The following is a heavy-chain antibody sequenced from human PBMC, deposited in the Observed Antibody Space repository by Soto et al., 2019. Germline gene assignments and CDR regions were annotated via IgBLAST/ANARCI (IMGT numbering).Heavy chain of an antibody. J-gene: IGHJ6*02. D-gene: IGHD2-2*01. CDR3: AKSRVPAALKGRYYYYGMDV. CDR1: GFTFSSYG. CDR2: ISYDGSNK. Sequence: PGGSLRLSCAASGFTFSSYGMHWVRQAPGKGLEWVAVISYDGSNKYYADSVKGRFTISRDNSKNMLYLQMNSLRAEDTAVYYCAKSRVPAALKGRYYYYGMDVWGQGTTVTVSS. V-gene: IGHV3-30*18.